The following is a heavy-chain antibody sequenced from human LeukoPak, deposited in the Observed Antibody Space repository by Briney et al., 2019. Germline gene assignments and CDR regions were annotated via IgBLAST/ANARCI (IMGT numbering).Heavy chain of an antibody. CDR2: IYTSGST. D-gene: IGHD3-10*01. CDR3: ARESPHGSGSSFLDY. Sequence: PSETLSLTCTVSGGSISSYYWSWIRQPAGKGLEWIGRIYTSGSTNYNPSLKSRVTISVDTSKNQFSLKLSSVTAADTAVYYCARESPHGSGSSFLDYWGQGTLVTVSS. J-gene: IGHJ4*02. V-gene: IGHV4-4*07. CDR1: GGSISSYY.